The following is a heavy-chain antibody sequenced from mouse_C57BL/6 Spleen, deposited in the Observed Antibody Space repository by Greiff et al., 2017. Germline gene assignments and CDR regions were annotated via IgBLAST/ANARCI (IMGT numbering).Heavy chain of an antibody. CDR1: GFTFSSYA. Sequence: DVKLQESGGGLVKPGGSLKLSCAASGFTFSSYAMSWVRQTPEKRLEWVATISDGGSYTYYPDNVKGRFTISRDNAKNNLYLQMSHLKSEDTAMYYCARDRDYGSTFDYWGQGTTLTVSS. V-gene: IGHV5-4*01. J-gene: IGHJ2*01. CDR3: ARDRDYGSTFDY. CDR2: ISDGGSYT. D-gene: IGHD1-1*01.